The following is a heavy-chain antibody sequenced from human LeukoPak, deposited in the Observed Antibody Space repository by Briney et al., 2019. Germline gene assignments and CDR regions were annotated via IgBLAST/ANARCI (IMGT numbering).Heavy chain of an antibody. CDR3: ARDRYYDILTGSYGMDV. CDR2: IYYSGST. D-gene: IGHD3-9*01. Sequence: SETLSLTCSVSGGSISRSSHYWGWIRQHPGKGLEWIGYIYYSGSTYYNPSLKSRVTISVDTSKNQFSLKLSSVTAADTAVYYCARDRYYDILTGSYGMDVWGQGTTVTVSS. J-gene: IGHJ6*02. CDR1: GGSISRSSHY. V-gene: IGHV4-31*03.